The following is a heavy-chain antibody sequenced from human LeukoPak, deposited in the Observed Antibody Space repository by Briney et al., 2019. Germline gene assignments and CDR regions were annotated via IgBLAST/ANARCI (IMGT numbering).Heavy chain of an antibody. J-gene: IGHJ3*02. V-gene: IGHV4-61*02. CDR2: IYTSGST. CDR1: GGSISSGSYY. D-gene: IGHD5-12*01. CDR3: ARGRSWSGYDSYAFDI. Sequence: PSETLSLTCTVSGGSISSGSYYWSWIRQPAGKGLEWIGRIYTSGSTNYNPSLKSRVTISVDRSKNQFSLKLSSVTAADTAVYYCARGRSWSGYDSYAFDIWGQGTMVTVSS.